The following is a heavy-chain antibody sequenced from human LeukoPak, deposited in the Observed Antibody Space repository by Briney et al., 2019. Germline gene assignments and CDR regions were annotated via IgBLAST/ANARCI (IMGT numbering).Heavy chain of an antibody. D-gene: IGHD3-22*01. V-gene: IGHV4-4*07. CDR1: GGSISSYY. J-gene: IGHJ5*02. Sequence: SETLSLTCTVSGGSISSYYWSWIRQPAGKGLEWIGRIYTSGSTNYNPSLKSRVTMSVDTSKNQFSLELSSVTAADTAVYYCARAHYYDSSGEFDPWGQGTLVTVSS. CDR2: IYTSGST. CDR3: ARAHYYDSSGEFDP.